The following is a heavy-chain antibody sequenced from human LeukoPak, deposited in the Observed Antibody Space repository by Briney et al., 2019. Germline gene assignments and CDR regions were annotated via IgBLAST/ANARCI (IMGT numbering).Heavy chain of an antibody. Sequence: SETLSLTCAVSVASISGCGYYWGWIRHPPGKGLEWLGNIYYSGSTYYNASLQSRVTISIDTPKNQFSLKLSSVTAADTAVYYCARDYGADAFDIWGQGTMVTVSS. D-gene: IGHD3-10*01. CDR1: VASISGCGYY. J-gene: IGHJ3*02. CDR2: IYYSGST. V-gene: IGHV4-39*07. CDR3: ARDYGADAFDI.